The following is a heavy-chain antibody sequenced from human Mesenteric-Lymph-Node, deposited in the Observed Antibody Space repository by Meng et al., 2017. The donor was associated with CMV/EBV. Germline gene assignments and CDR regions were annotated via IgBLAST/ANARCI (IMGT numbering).Heavy chain of an antibody. CDR2: ISSSSSYI. Sequence: GGSLRLSCAASGFTFSSYSMNWVRQAPGKGLEWVSSISSSSSYIYYADSVKGRFTISRDNAKNSLYLQMNSLRAEDTAVYYCARVDSGSYDAFDYWGQGTLVTVSS. D-gene: IGHD1-26*01. V-gene: IGHV3-21*01. CDR1: GFTFSSYS. CDR3: ARVDSGSYDAFDY. J-gene: IGHJ4*02.